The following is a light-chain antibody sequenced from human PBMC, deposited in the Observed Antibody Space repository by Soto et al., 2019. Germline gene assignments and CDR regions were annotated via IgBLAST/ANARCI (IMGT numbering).Light chain of an antibody. CDR2: DTS. J-gene: IGKJ1*01. CDR3: HHRSKWRT. Sequence: EILMTQSPATLSSSPGETATLSCRASQSVSSYLAWYQQRPGQAPRLLIYDTSKRATGIPARFSGSGFGTDYTLTISSLEPEDFALYYCHHRSKWRTFGQGTKVDIK. V-gene: IGKV3-11*01. CDR1: QSVSSY.